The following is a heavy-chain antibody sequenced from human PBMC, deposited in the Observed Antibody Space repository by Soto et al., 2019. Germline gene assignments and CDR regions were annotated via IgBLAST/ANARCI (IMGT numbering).Heavy chain of an antibody. CDR2: IIPIFGTA. CDR3: ASRITGTPRGNCYYGMDV. D-gene: IGHD1-20*01. V-gene: IGHV1-69*13. J-gene: IGHJ6*04. CDR1: GCTFINYA. Sequence: AAVKVSCNASGCTFINYAISWLLQAPAQGLEWMGGIIPIFGTANYAQKFQGRVTITADESTSTAYMELSSLRSEDTAAYYCASRITGTPRGNCYYGMDVWGKGNKVT.